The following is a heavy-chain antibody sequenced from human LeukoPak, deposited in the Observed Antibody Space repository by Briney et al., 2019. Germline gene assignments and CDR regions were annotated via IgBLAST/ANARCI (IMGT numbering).Heavy chain of an antibody. CDR3: ARDHSFGNHRGWLDP. Sequence: GGSLRLSCAASGFTFSSYGMHWVRQAPGKGLEWVAFIRYDGSNKYYADSVKGRFTISRDNSKNTLYLQMNSLRAEDTAVYYCARDHSFGNHRGWLDPWGQGTLVTVSS. CDR2: IRYDGSNK. D-gene: IGHD1-14*01. J-gene: IGHJ5*02. CDR1: GFTFSSYG. V-gene: IGHV3-30*02.